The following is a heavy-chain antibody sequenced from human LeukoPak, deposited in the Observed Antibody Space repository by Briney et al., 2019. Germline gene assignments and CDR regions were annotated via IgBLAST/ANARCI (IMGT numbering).Heavy chain of an antibody. D-gene: IGHD3-10*01. J-gene: IGHJ4*02. Sequence: SETLSLTCTVSGYSISYDYYWGWIRQPPGKGLEWIGSIYLSGNTYYNPSLKSRVTISVDTSKNQFSLKLSSVTAADTALYYCARGLWFGDENPPYFDYWGQGTPVTVSS. CDR3: ARGLWFGDENPPYFDY. V-gene: IGHV4-38-2*02. CDR2: IYLSGNT. CDR1: GYSISYDYY.